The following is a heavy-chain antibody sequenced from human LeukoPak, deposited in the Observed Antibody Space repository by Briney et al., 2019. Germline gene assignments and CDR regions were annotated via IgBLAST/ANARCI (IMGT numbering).Heavy chain of an antibody. CDR2: ISTYNGDT. D-gene: IGHD3-3*01. J-gene: IGHJ4*02. V-gene: IGHV1-18*01. CDR3: ARERDTVLAPYFDY. Sequence: GASEKVSCKASGYAFIRYPIIWVRQAPGQGLEWMGWISTYNGDTAYAQKFQDRVSMTTDISTGTASMELRSLRCADTAVYYCARERDTVLAPYFDYWGQGTLVTVSA. CDR1: GYAFIRYP.